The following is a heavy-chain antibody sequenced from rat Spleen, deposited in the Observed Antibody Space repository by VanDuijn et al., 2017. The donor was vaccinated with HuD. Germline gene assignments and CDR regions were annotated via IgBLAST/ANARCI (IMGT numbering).Heavy chain of an antibody. CDR3: ARDRPYYYDGPGDF. J-gene: IGHJ1*01. CDR1: GFSLTNYH. Sequence: QVQLKESGPGLVQPSQTLSLTCTVSGFSLTNYHVHWVRQPPGKGLEWMGVMWSDGGTSYNSPLKSRLSISRDTSKSQVFLKMNSLQTEDTATYYCARDRPYYYDGPGDFWGPGTMVTVSS. CDR2: MWSDGGT. D-gene: IGHD1-12*02. V-gene: IGHV2-32*01.